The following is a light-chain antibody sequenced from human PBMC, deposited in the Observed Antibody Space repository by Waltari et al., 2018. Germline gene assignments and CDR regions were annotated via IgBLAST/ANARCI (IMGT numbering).Light chain of an antibody. CDR1: QSVSKY. V-gene: IGKV3-20*01. CDR2: DAS. CDR3: QKYGTLPAT. Sequence: EIVLTQSPGTLSLSPGERATLSCRASQSVSKYLAWYQQKPGQAPRLLIYDASTRATGIPGRFSATGWGTDFSLSISRLEPEDFAVYYCQKYGTLPATFGQGTKVQMK. J-gene: IGKJ1*01.